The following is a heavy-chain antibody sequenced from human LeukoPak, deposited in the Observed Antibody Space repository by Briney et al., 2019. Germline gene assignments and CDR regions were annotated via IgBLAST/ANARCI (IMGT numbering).Heavy chain of an antibody. Sequence: GGSLRLSCTASGFTFSSYSLNWVRQAPGKGLEWVSSVSTGSNYIYYADSVKGRFTISRDNDKNSLYLQMNSLRVEDTAVYYCASYSSSWYTGGAFDIWGQGTMVTVSS. V-gene: IGHV3-21*04. CDR3: ASYSSSWYTGGAFDI. CDR2: VSTGSNYI. J-gene: IGHJ3*02. CDR1: GFTFSSYS. D-gene: IGHD6-13*01.